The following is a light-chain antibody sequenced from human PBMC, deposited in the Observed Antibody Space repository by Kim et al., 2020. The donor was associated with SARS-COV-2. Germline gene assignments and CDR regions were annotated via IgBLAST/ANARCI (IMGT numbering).Light chain of an antibody. Sequence: QSIAIAGPGTRLDIGNYTYVSWYQQHPGKAPKLMICDVSRRPSGISDRFSGSKSGNTASLTISGLQADDEADYYCSSYTTASTWVFGGGTQLTVL. CDR3: SSYTTASTWV. CDR1: RLDIGNYTY. J-gene: IGLJ3*02. CDR2: DVS. V-gene: IGLV2-14*03.